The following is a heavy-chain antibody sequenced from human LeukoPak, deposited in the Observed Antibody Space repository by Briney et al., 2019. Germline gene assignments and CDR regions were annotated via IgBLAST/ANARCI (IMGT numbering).Heavy chain of an antibody. V-gene: IGHV4-34*01. Sequence: SETLSLTCAVYGGSFSGYYWSWIRQPPGKGLEWIEEINHSGSTNYNPSLKSRVTISVDTSKNQFSLKLSSVTAADTAVYYCAGADIVVVPAAIGYSGYDMPFDYWGQGTLVTVSS. CDR3: AGADIVVVPAAIGYSGYDMPFDY. CDR2: INHSGST. CDR1: GGSFSGYY. J-gene: IGHJ4*02. D-gene: IGHD2-2*02.